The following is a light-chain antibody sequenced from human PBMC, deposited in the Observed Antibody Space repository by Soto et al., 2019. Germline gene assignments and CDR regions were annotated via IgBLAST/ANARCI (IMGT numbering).Light chain of an antibody. CDR1: QSVASH. V-gene: IGKV3-20*01. CDR3: QQYGSSAPIT. Sequence: TQSPATLSLSPGERVTLSCRASQSVASHLAWYQQKRGQAPRLLIYGAYIRATGIPATFRGSGSGTEFTLTISRLEPEDFALYYCQQYGSSAPITCGQGTRLEIK. J-gene: IGKJ5*01. CDR2: GAY.